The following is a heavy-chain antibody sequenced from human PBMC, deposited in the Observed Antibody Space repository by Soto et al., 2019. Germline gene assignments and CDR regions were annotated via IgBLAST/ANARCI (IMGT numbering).Heavy chain of an antibody. D-gene: IGHD4-4*01. V-gene: IGHV3-30*18. Sequence: GGSLRLSCEASGFTFSIYGMHWVRQAPGKGLEWVAVISYDGGNKYYAESVKGRFTISRDNSKNTLYLQMNSLRAEDTAVYYCAKGYSNPNYWGQGTLVTVSS. CDR3: AKGYSNPNY. CDR1: GFTFSIYG. J-gene: IGHJ4*02. CDR2: ISYDGGNK.